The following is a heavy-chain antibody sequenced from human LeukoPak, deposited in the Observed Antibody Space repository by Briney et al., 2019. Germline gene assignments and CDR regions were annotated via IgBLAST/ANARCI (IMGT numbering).Heavy chain of an antibody. Sequence: ASVKVSCKASGYTFTGYYMHWVRQAPGQGLEWMGWINPNSGGTNYAQKFQGRVTMTRDTSISTAYMELSRLRSDDTAVYYCARDNSFSGWHSEGYWGQGTLVTVSS. J-gene: IGHJ4*02. D-gene: IGHD6-19*01. CDR1: GYTFTGYY. CDR3: ARDNSFSGWHSEGY. CDR2: INPNSGGT. V-gene: IGHV1-2*02.